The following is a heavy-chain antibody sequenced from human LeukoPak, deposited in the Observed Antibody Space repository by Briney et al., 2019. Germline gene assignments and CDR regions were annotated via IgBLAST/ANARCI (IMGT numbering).Heavy chain of an antibody. J-gene: IGHJ4*02. CDR2: IIPILGIA. Sequence: GASVKVSCKASGGTFSSYAISWVRQAPGQGLEWMGRIIPILGIANYAQKFQGRVTITADKSTSTAYMELSSLRSEDTAVYYCARRDTAMVTGDHGFDYWGQGTLVTVSS. D-gene: IGHD5-18*01. V-gene: IGHV1-69*04. CDR3: ARRDTAMVTGDHGFDY. CDR1: GGTFSSYA.